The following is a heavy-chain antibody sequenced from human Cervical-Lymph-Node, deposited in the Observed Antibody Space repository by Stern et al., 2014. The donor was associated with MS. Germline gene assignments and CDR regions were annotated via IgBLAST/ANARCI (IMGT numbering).Heavy chain of an antibody. Sequence: VQLVESGGGLVKPGGSLRLSCEVSGFNFSDYSITWIRQAPGKGLELASFISSSGATISYADSVKGRFSISTDSTKNSLGLQMNSLRHEDTAVYFCARSGSYPPRDGMDVWGQGTTVTVS. J-gene: IGHJ6*02. V-gene: IGHV3-11*01. CDR1: GFNFSDYS. CDR3: ARSGSYPPRDGMDV. CDR2: ISSSGATI. D-gene: IGHD1-26*01.